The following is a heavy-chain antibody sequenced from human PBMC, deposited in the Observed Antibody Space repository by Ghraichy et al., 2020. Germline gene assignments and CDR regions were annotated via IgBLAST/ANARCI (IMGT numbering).Heavy chain of an antibody. D-gene: IGHD6-19*01. V-gene: IGHV4-59*08. CDR3: ARLVKAVAAFTYHYFDL. CDR1: GGSVNGDY. Sequence: SETLSLTCSISGGSVNGDYWSWLRQPPGKGLEWIAYIHSSGDTNYNPSFSSRVTISIDTSKDQVSLKLNSVTATDTAVYYCARLVKAVAAFTYHYFDLWGRGTLAAVSS. J-gene: IGHJ2*01. CDR2: IHSSGDT.